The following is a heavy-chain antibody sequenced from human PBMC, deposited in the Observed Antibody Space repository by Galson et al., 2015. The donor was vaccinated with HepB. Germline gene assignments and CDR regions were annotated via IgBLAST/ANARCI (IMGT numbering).Heavy chain of an antibody. CDR3: AHSLLTIFGVVILDY. J-gene: IGHJ4*02. CDR1: GFSLSTSGVG. V-gene: IGHV2-5*02. CDR2: IYWDDDK. D-gene: IGHD3-3*01. Sequence: PALVKPTQTLTLTCTLSGFSLSTSGVGVGWIRQPPGKALEWLALIYWDDDKRYSPSLKSRLTITKDTSKNQVVLTMTNMDPVDTATYYCAHSLLTIFGVVILDYWGQGTLVTVSS.